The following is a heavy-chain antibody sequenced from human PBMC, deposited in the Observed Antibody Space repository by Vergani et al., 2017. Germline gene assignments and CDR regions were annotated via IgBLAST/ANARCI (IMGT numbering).Heavy chain of an antibody. CDR1: GFTFSSYA. CDR2: ISGSGGNT. Sequence: EVQLLESGGNLIQPGGSLRLSCGASGFTFSSYAMTWVRLAPGKGLQWVSAISGSGGNTFYTDSVKGRFTISRDNSKDTLYLQMNSLRVEDTAIYYCAKDTPRGSSGLTGFDPWGQGTLVTVSS. D-gene: IGHD6-19*01. CDR3: AKDTPRGSSGLTGFDP. J-gene: IGHJ5*02. V-gene: IGHV3-23*01.